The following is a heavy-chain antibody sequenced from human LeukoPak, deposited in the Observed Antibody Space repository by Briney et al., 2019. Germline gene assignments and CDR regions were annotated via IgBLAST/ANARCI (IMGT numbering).Heavy chain of an antibody. CDR3: ARAPPPYSSGWFQYYFDY. CDR2: ISSSSSTI. J-gene: IGHJ4*02. V-gene: IGHV3-48*01. D-gene: IGHD6-19*01. CDR1: GFTFSSYS. Sequence: GGSLRLSCAASGFTFSSYSMNWVRQAPGKGLEWVSYISSSSSTIYYADSVKGRFTISRDNAKNSLYLQMNSLRAEDTAVYYCARAPPPYSSGWFQYYFDYWGQGTLVTVSS.